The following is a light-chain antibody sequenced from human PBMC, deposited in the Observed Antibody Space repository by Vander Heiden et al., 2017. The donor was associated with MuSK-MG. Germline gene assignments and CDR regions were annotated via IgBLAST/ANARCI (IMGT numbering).Light chain of an antibody. Sequence: DIQMTHSPSSLSASVGDRVTITCRASQSISSYLNWYQQKPGKAPKLLIYAASSLQSGVPSRFSGSGYGTDFTLTISSRQQEDFAAYYCQQSYSNPSLTFGGGTKVEIK. CDR2: AAS. CDR3: QQSYSNPSLT. CDR1: QSISSY. V-gene: IGKV1-39*01. J-gene: IGKJ4*01.